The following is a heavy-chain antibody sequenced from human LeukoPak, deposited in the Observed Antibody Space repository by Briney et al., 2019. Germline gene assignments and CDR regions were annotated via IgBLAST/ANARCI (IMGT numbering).Heavy chain of an antibody. D-gene: IGHD1-26*01. CDR2: ISSSSSTI. V-gene: IGHV3-48*04. J-gene: IGHJ4*02. CDR1: GFIFSGSA. CDR3: ARSHQRVGIEDY. Sequence: GGSLRLSCAASGFIFSGSAMNWVRQAPGEGLEWLSYISSSSSTIYYADSVRGRFTISRDNAKNSLYLQINSLRADDTAVYYCARSHQRVGIEDYWGQGTLVTVSS.